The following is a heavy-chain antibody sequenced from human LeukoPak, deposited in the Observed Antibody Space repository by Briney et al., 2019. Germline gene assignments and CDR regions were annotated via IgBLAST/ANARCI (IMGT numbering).Heavy chain of an antibody. J-gene: IGHJ4*01. V-gene: IGHV4-59*01. CDR2: IYYTGST. CDR3: AREGGGYTPAQIDY. Sequence: SETLSLTCSVSGGSISSYYWSWIRQPPGKGLEWIGYIYYTGSTNYNPSLKSRVTISVDMSNNQFSLKLSSVTAADTAVYYCAREGGGYTPAQIDYWGQGTLVTVSS. D-gene: IGHD5-12*01. CDR1: GGSISSYY.